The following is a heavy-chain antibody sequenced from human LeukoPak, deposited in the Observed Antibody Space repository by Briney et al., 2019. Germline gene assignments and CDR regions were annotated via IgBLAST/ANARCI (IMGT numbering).Heavy chain of an antibody. J-gene: IGHJ5*02. CDR1: GYTFTSHY. V-gene: IGHV1-46*01. CDR3: ARDPWSSGWSRINWFDT. CDR2: INPNGGST. D-gene: IGHD6-19*01. Sequence: ASVNVPTKASGYTFTSHYIHWLRQAPGQGLEWMGIINPNGGSTRYAQNFQGRVAMTRDTSTSTVYMELSSLRSEDTAVYYCARDPWSSGWSRINWFDTWGQGSWVPVSS.